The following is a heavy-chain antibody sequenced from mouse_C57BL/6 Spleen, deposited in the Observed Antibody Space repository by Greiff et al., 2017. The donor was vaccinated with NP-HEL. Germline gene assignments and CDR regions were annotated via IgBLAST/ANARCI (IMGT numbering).Heavy chain of an antibody. J-gene: IGHJ3*01. Sequence: QVQLKESGPGLVQPSQSLSITCTVSGFSLTSYGVHWVRQSPGKGLEWLGVIWSGGSTDYNAAFISRLSISKDNSKSQVFFKMNSLQADDTAIYYCARENYGNPFAYWGQGTLVTVSA. CDR2: IWSGGST. CDR3: ARENYGNPFAY. V-gene: IGHV2-2*01. CDR1: GFSLTSYG. D-gene: IGHD2-1*01.